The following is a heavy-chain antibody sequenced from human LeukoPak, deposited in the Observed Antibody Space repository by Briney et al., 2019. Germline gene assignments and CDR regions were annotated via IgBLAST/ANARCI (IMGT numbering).Heavy chain of an antibody. CDR1: GGSFSGYY. V-gene: IGHV4-34*01. J-gene: IGHJ3*02. D-gene: IGHD2-21*01. CDR3: ARVGVIGAFDI. CDR2: INHSGST. Sequence: PSETLSLTCAVYGGSFSGYYWSWIRQPPGKGLEWIGEINHSGSTNYNPSLKSRVTISVDTSKNQFSLKLSSVTAADTAVYYCARVGVIGAFDIWGQGTMVTVSS.